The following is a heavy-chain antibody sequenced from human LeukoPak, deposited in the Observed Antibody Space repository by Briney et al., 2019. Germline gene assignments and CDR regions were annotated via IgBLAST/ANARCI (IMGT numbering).Heavy chain of an antibody. CDR3: ARDGMVRGVIGYYGMDV. J-gene: IGHJ6*02. CDR1: GYTFTSYG. V-gene: IGHV1-18*01. Sequence: ASVKVSCKASGYTFTSYGISWVRQAPGQGLEWMGWISAYNGNTNYAQKLQGRVTMTTDTSTSTAYMELSSLRSEDTAVYYCARDGMVRGVIGYYGMDVWGQGTTVTVSS. D-gene: IGHD3-10*01. CDR2: ISAYNGNT.